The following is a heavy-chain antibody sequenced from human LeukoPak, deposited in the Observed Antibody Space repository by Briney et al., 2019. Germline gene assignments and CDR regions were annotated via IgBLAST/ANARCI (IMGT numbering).Heavy chain of an antibody. J-gene: IGHJ3*02. CDR1: GFTFSSFV. CDR3: ARVYYYGSGSYYPLHM. CDR2: ISNDGSNK. V-gene: IGHV3-30*03. D-gene: IGHD3-10*01. Sequence: TGGSLRLSCAASGFTFSSFVMHWVRQAPGKGLEWVALISNDGSNKLYVDSVESRFTVSRDNSKSTLYLQMNSLRAEDTAVYYCARVYYYGSGSYYPLHMWGRGTMVAVSS.